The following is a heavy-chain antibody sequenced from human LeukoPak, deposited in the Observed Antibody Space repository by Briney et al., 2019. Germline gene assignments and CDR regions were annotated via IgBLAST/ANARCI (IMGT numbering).Heavy chain of an antibody. CDR2: IYHNGRT. D-gene: IGHD3-10*01. Sequence: SETLSLTCSVSGGSVTTYSWSWIRQTPGKGLQWIGYIYHNGRTSYNPSLKSRVTISVDTSKNQFSLKLNSVTAADTAVYYCARVGHEVWGVITYFYGMDVWGQGTTVTVSS. V-gene: IGHV4-59*02. J-gene: IGHJ6*02. CDR1: GGSVTTYS. CDR3: ARVGHEVWGVITYFYGMDV.